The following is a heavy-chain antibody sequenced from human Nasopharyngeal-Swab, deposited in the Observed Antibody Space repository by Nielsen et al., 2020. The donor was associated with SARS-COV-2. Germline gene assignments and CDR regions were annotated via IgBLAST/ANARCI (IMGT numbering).Heavy chain of an antibody. V-gene: IGHV4-34*01. D-gene: IGHD4/OR15-4a*01. CDR2: INNRGT. Sequence: SETLSLTCAVYGESFGTFYWGWIRQTPGKGLEWIGEINNRGTSYNPSLESRITISPDTPNNQFSLRLTSLTAAYTAIYYCVRGHFGGFDSWGQGTLVSVSS. CDR3: VRGHFGGFDS. J-gene: IGHJ4*02. CDR1: GESFGTFY.